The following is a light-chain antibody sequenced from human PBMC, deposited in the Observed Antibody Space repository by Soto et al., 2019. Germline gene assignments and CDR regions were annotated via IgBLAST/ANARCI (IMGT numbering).Light chain of an antibody. CDR2: AAS. J-gene: IGKJ1*01. CDR3: QQYHNLWS. CDR1: QGIRND. V-gene: IGKV1-17*01. Sequence: PCSLSASVGDLVTITCRASQGIRNDLGWYQQKPGKAPKRLIYAASSLQSGVPSRFSGSGSGTEFTLTISSLQSEDFATYYCQQYHNLWSFGRGTKVDI.